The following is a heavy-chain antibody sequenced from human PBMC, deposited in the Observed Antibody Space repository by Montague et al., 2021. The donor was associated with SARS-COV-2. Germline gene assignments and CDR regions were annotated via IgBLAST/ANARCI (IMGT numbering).Heavy chain of an antibody. CDR2: IYYSGST. CDR1: GGSISSSSYY. V-gene: IGHV4-39*01. D-gene: IGHD6-13*01. CDR3: ASEGVEYSSNWYARYYYYGMDV. Sequence: SETLSLTCTVSGGSISSSSYYWGWIRQPPGKGLEWIGSIYYSGSTYYNPSLKSRVTISVDTSKNQFSLKLSSVTAADTAVYYCASEGVEYSSNWYARYYYYGMDVWGQGTTVTVSS. J-gene: IGHJ6*02.